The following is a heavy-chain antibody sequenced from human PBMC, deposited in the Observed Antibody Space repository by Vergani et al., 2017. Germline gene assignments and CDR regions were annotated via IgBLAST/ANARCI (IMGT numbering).Heavy chain of an antibody. CDR3: AKGVYCSSTSCEEGRGYYYGMGV. V-gene: IGHV3-23*04. CDR1: GFTFSSYA. D-gene: IGHD2-2*01. CDR2: ISGSGGNT. J-gene: IGHJ6*02. Sequence: ELKLGEYGGGLVQPGGSLRLSCAASGFTFSSYAMSWVRQVPGKGLEWVSGISGSGGNTYYANSVKGRFTISRDNSKNTLYLQMNSLRADDTAVYYCAKGVYCSSTSCEEGRGYYYGMGVWGQGTTVTFSS.